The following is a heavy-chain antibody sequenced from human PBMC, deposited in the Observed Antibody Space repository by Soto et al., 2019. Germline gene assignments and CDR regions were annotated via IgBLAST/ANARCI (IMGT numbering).Heavy chain of an antibody. J-gene: IGHJ3*02. CDR3: ARDLATVTNYDAFDI. CDR1: RGTFRSYT. Sequence: ASVPVSCKASRGTFRSYTIIWVRQAPGQGLEWMGRIIPILGIANYAQKFQGRVTITADKSTSTAYMELSSLRSEDTAVYYCARDLATVTNYDAFDIWGQGTMVTISS. V-gene: IGHV1-69*04. CDR2: IIPILGIA. D-gene: IGHD4-17*01.